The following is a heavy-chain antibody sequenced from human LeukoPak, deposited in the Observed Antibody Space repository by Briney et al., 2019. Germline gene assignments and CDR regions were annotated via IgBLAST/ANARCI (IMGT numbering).Heavy chain of an antibody. V-gene: IGHV3-7*05. J-gene: IGHJ4*02. CDR2: IKQDGSKE. Sequence: GGSLRLSCAASGFTFSSYWMSWVRQAPGKGLEWVANIKQDGSKEYYVDSVKGRFTISRDNAKNSLYLQMNSLRAEDTAVYYCARPNYYGSGSYDYWGQGSLVAVSS. CDR1: GFTFSSYW. CDR3: ARPNYYGSGSYDY. D-gene: IGHD3-10*01.